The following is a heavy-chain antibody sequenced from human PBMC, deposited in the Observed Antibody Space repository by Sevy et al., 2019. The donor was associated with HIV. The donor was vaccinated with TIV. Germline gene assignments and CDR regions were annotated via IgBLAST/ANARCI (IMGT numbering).Heavy chain of an antibody. V-gene: IGHV3-48*03. D-gene: IGHD1-26*01. J-gene: IGHJ3*02. CDR2: ISSSGNTI. Sequence: GGSLRLSCEASGFTLSNYEMNWVRQAPGKGLEWVSYISSSGNTIYYADSVKGRFTISRDNAKNSLYLQMNSLRAEDTAVYYCAKDRIWELGDAFDIWGQGAMVTVSS. CDR1: GFTLSNYE. CDR3: AKDRIWELGDAFDI.